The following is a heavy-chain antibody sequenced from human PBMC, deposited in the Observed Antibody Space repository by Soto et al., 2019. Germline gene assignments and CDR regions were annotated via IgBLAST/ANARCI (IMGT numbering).Heavy chain of an antibody. CDR2: IYRTVST. V-gene: IGHV4-4*02. CDR3: ASRDPGTSVDY. CDR1: GGSFTSNNW. Sequence: SETLSLTCAVSGGSFTSNNWWTWVRQPPGQGLEWIGEIYRTVSTNYNPSLKSRVTISLDKSENQFSLKVTSLTAADTAVYYCASRDPGTSVDYWGQGTLLTV. D-gene: IGHD1-7*01. J-gene: IGHJ4*02.